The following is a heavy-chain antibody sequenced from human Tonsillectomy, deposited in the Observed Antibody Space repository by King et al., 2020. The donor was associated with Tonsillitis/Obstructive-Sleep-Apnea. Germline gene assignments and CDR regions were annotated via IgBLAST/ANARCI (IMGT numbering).Heavy chain of an antibody. D-gene: IGHD3-9*01. Sequence: QLVQSGAEVKKPGSSVKVSCKASGGTFSSYAISWVRQAPGQGLEWMGGIIPIFGTANYAQKFQGRVTITADESTSTAYMELSSLRSEDTAVYYCARDHPAYYALLTGYSFDAFDIWAPRTRVTVSS. CDR2: IIPIFGTA. V-gene: IGHV1-69*01. J-gene: IGHJ3*02. CDR1: GGTFSSYA. CDR3: ARDHPAYYALLTGYSFDAFDI.